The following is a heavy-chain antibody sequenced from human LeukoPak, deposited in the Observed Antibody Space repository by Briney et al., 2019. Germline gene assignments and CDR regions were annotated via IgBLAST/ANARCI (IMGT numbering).Heavy chain of an antibody. CDR2: INPDSGGT. Sequence: ASVKVSCKASGYTFTGYYMHWVRQAPGQGLVWLGWINPDSGGTNYAQKFQGRVTMTRDTSISPAYMELSSLRSDDTAVFVCARGSTYGEFDYWGQGTLVTVSS. V-gene: IGHV1-2*02. CDR3: ARGSTYGEFDY. J-gene: IGHJ4*02. CDR1: GYTFTGYY. D-gene: IGHD4/OR15-4a*01.